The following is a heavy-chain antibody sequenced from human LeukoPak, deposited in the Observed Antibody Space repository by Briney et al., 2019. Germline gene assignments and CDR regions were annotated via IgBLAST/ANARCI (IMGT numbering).Heavy chain of an antibody. V-gene: IGHV3-23*01. CDR3: AKGEFDSSGHASYFDY. Sequence: GRSLRLSCAASGFTFSSYAMSWVRQAPGKGLEWVSAISGSGGSTYYADSVKGRFTISRDNSKNTLYLQMNSLRAEDTAVYYCAKGEFDSSGHASYFDYWGQGTLVTVSS. J-gene: IGHJ4*02. CDR1: GFTFSSYA. CDR2: ISGSGGST. D-gene: IGHD3-22*01.